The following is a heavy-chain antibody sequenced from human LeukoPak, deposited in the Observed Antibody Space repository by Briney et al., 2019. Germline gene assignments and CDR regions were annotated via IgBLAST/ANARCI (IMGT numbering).Heavy chain of an antibody. CDR1: GFTFSSYG. J-gene: IGHJ4*02. Sequence: GGSLRLSCAASGFTFSSYGMHWVRQAPGKGLEWVAFIRYDGSNKCYADSVKGRFTISRDNSKNTLYLQMNSLRAEDTAVYYCARVSSSRLHFDYWGQGTLVTVSS. CDR3: ARVSSSRLHFDY. V-gene: IGHV3-30*02. D-gene: IGHD6-6*01. CDR2: IRYDGSNK.